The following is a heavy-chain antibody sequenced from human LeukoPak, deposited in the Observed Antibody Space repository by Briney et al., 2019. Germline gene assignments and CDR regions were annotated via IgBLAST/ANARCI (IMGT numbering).Heavy chain of an antibody. CDR1: GFTISSHY. CDR2: TDSGGST. Sequence: GGSLRLSCAASGFTISSHYMSWVRQAPGKGLEWVSVTDSGGSTSYTDSVKGRFTISRDTSKNTLYLQMNGLRAEDTAVYYCARRFLEWLLLDYWGQGTLVTVSS. J-gene: IGHJ4*02. CDR3: ARRFLEWLLLDY. V-gene: IGHV3-53*01. D-gene: IGHD3-3*01.